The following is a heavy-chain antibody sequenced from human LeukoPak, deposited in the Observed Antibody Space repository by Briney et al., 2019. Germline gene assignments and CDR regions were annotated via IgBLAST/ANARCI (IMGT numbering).Heavy chain of an antibody. CDR3: ARQRILDY. CDR2: IYYSGST. CDR1: GGPISSYY. J-gene: IGHJ4*02. V-gene: IGHV4-59*01. Sequence: SETLSLTCTVSGGPISSYYWSWIRQPPGKGLEWIGYIYYSGSTNYNPSLKSRVTISVDTSKNQFSLKLSSVTAADTAVYYCARQRILDYWGQGTLVTVSS.